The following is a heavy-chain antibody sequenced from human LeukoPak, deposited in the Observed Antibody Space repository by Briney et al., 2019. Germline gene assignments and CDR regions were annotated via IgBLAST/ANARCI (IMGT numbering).Heavy chain of an antibody. V-gene: IGHV4-59*01. D-gene: IGHD4-17*01. Sequence: SETLSLTCTVSGGSISSYYWSWIRQPPGKGLEWIGRIYYSGSTNYNPSLKSRVTISVDTSKNQFSLKLSSVTAADTAVYYCARTIGDGDYSTFDYWGQGTLVTVSS. CDR2: IYYSGST. J-gene: IGHJ4*02. CDR1: GGSISSYY. CDR3: ARTIGDGDYSTFDY.